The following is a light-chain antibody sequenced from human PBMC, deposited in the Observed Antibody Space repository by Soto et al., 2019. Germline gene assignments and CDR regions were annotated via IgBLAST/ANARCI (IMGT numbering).Light chain of an antibody. CDR3: HQYTSPPWT. CDR1: QSISIW. J-gene: IGKJ1*01. CDR2: KAS. Sequence: DIQMTQSPSILSASVGDRVTITCRASQSISIWLAWYQQKPGKAPKLLIYKASSLESGVPSRFSGSGSGTEFTLTISSLQPDDFAAYYCHQYTSPPWTFGQGTKVEIK. V-gene: IGKV1-5*03.